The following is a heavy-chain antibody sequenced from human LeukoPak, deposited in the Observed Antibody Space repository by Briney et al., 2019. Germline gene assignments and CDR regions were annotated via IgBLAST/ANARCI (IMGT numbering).Heavy chain of an antibody. CDR1: GFTFNTFG. CDR3: AKRSDYGDNWNYLDS. Sequence: GGSLRPSCAVSGFTFNTFGMSWVSPAPGKGRGWVSATSPSGVRTFHADSVKGRFTISRDNSKNTLYLQMNSLRAEDTAVDYCAKRSDYGDNWNYLDSLGQGTLVTV. V-gene: IGHV3-23*01. D-gene: IGHD4-23*01. CDR2: TSPSGVRT. J-gene: IGHJ4*02.